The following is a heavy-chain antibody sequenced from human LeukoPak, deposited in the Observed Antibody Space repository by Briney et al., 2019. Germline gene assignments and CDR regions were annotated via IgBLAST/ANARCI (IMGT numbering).Heavy chain of an antibody. CDR3: AREGSVTNDY. CDR2: ISGSSSYI. CDR1: GFTFSSYS. J-gene: IGHJ4*02. D-gene: IGHD4-17*01. Sequence: PGGSLRLSCAASGFTFSSYSTNWVRQAPGKGLEWVSSISGSSSYIYYADSVKGRFTISRDNANNTLYLQMNSLTAEDTAVYYCAREGSVTNDYWGQGSLVTVSS. V-gene: IGHV3-21*01.